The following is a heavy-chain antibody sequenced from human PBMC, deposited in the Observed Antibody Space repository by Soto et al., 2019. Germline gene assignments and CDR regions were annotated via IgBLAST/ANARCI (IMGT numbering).Heavy chain of an antibody. Sequence: LRLSCAASGFTVNSNYMSWVRQAPGKGLEWVSVIYSDGNTYYADSVKGRFTISRDNSKNILYLQMNSLRAEDTAVYYCAREAFITGTTGDFWGQGTLVTVSS. J-gene: IGHJ4*02. D-gene: IGHD1-20*01. V-gene: IGHV3-53*01. CDR3: AREAFITGTTGDF. CDR1: GFTVNSNY. CDR2: IYSDGNT.